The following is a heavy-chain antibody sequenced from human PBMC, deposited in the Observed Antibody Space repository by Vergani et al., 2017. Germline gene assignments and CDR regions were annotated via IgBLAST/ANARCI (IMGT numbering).Heavy chain of an antibody. CDR1: GYSFTSYW. CDR3: ARKGRGWSGYYGSGYYYYYMDV. J-gene: IGHJ6*03. CDR2: IYPGDSDT. V-gene: IGHV5-51*01. Sequence: EVQLVQSGAEVKKPGESLKISCKGSGYSFTSYWIGWVRQMPGKGLEWMGIIYPGDSDTRYSPSFQGQVTISADKSIGTAYLQWSSLKASDTAMYYCARKGRGWSGYYGSGYYYYYMDVWGKGTTVTVSS. D-gene: IGHD3-3*01.